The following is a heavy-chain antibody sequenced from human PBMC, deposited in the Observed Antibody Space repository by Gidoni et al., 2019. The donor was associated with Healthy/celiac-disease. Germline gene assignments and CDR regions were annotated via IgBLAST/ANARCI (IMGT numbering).Heavy chain of an antibody. V-gene: IGHV1-69*01. D-gene: IGHD3-10*01. J-gene: IGHJ4*02. CDR3: ASDGGYYGSGSYSQPFDY. CDR1: GGTFSSYA. CDR2: VIPIFGTA. Sequence: VQLVQSGAAVKKPGCSVKVSCKAAGGTFSSYATSWVPQAPGQGLEWRGGVIPIFGTADYAQKYQARVTITAAESTSTAYMELSSLRSEDTAVYYCASDGGYYGSGSYSQPFDYWGQGTLVTVSS.